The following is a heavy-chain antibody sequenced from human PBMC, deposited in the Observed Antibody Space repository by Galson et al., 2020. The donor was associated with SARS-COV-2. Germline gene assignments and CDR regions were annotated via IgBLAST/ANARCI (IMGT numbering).Heavy chain of an antibody. CDR2: IDWDDDK. J-gene: IGHJ4*02. D-gene: IGHD3-16*01. Sequence: SGPTLAKPTQTLTLTCTFSGFSLSTSGMCVSWIRQPPGKALEWLALIDWDDDKYYSTSLKTRLTISKDTSKNQVVLTMTNMDPVDTATYYCARYDYVMLGLTYYCDYWGQGTLVTVSS. CDR1: GFSLSTSGMC. CDR3: ARYDYVMLGLTYYCDY. V-gene: IGHV2-70*01.